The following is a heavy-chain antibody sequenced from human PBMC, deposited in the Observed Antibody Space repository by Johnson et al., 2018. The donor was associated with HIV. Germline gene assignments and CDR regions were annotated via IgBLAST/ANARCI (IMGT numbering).Heavy chain of an antibody. V-gene: IGHV3-66*01. CDR3: AKDLAPYRTVVKSRDAFDI. CDR2: IYRGGST. J-gene: IGHJ3*02. D-gene: IGHD4-23*01. Sequence: VQLVESGGGLVKPGGSLRLSCAASEFTVSSNYMSWVRQAPGKGLEWVSVIYRGGSTYYADSVKGRLTISRDNSKNTLYLQMNSLRAEDTAVYYCAKDLAPYRTVVKSRDAFDIWGQGTMVTVSS. CDR1: EFTVSSNY.